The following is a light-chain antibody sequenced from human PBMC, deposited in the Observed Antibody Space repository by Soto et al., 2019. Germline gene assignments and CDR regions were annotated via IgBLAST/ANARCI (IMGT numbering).Light chain of an antibody. J-gene: IGKJ2*01. CDR2: DAS. Sequence: EIVLTQSPATLSLSPGERATLSCRASQGVSSYLAWYQQKPGQAPRLLIYDASNRATGIPARFSGSGPGTDFTLTISSLEPEECAVYYCQQRSNWPYTFGQGTKLEIK. V-gene: IGKV3D-11*01. CDR3: QQRSNWPYT. CDR1: QGVSSY.